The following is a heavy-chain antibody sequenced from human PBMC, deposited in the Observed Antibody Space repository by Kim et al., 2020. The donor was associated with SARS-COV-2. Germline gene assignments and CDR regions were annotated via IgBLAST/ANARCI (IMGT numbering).Heavy chain of an antibody. CDR3: ARDLSYGHYYFDY. V-gene: IGHV3-33*01. J-gene: IGHJ4*02. Sequence: GGSLRLSCAASGFTFSSYGMHWVRQAPGKGLEWVAGIWYDGSNKYYADSVKGRFTISRDNSKNTLYLQMNSLRAEDTAVYYCARDLSYGHYYFDYWGQGTLVTVSS. CDR2: IWYDGSNK. CDR1: GFTFSSYG. D-gene: IGHD5-18*01.